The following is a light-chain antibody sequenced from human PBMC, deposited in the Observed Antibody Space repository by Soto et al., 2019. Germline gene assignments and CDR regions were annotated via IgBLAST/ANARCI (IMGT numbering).Light chain of an antibody. CDR1: QSVSGS. Sequence: IVMTQSPATLSVSPGERAPLSCRASQSVSGSLAWYQQKPGQAPRLLFSGASSRATGIPDRFSGSGSGTDFTLTISRLEPEDFAVYYCQQYGSSPTFGQGTKVDI. CDR3: QQYGSSPT. J-gene: IGKJ1*01. CDR2: GAS. V-gene: IGKV3-20*01.